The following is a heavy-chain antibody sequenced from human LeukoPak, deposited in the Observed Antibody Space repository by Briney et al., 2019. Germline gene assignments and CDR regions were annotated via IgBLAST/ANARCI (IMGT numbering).Heavy chain of an antibody. CDR1: GDSFSGYY. CDR2: IYSSGGT. J-gene: IGHJ6*04. V-gene: IGHV4-59*08. D-gene: IGHD2-8*02. CDR3: ARHVYCKGMYV. Sequence: PSETLSLTCTVSGDSFSGYYWGWIRQPPGKGLECVGYIYSSGGTAYNPSLKSRLTISIDTSKNQFSLTLSSVTAADTAIYYCARHVYCKGMYVWGKGTTVTVSS.